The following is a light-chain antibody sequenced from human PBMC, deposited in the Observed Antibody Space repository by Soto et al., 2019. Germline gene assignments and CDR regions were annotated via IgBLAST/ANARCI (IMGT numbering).Light chain of an antibody. CDR1: HYVYSN. Sequence: EIVMTQSPATLSVSPGERATLSCTASHYVYSNVAWFQQRPGQAPRLLIYRASTRATGTPARFSGSGSGTEFTLTITSLQSEDFALYYCQQYHNLWTFGQGTTVDI. V-gene: IGKV3-15*01. CDR3: QQYHNLWT. CDR2: RAS. J-gene: IGKJ1*01.